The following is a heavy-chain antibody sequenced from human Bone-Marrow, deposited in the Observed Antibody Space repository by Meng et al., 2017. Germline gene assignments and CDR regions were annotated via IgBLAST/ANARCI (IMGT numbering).Heavy chain of an antibody. D-gene: IGHD6-13*01. V-gene: IGHV1-69*05. CDR1: GGTFSSYA. CDR3: ARLYSSSWLHYYYGMDV. Sequence: SVKVSCKASGGTFSSYAISWVRQAPGQGLEWMGGIIPIFGTANYAQKFQGRVTITRNTSISTAYMELSSLRSEDTAVYYCARLYSSSWLHYYYGMDVWGQGTTVTVSS. J-gene: IGHJ6*02. CDR2: IIPIFGTA.